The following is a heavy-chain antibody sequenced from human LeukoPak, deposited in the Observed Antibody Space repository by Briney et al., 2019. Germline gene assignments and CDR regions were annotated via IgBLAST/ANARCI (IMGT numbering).Heavy chain of an antibody. Sequence: GGSLRLSCAASGFTFNLAWMSWVRQAPGKGLEWVSSISSSGSIIYYADSVKGRFTISRDNAQNSLYLQMNSLRVEDTAVYYCARDETGGYFENWGQGTLVTVSS. V-gene: IGHV3-11*04. J-gene: IGHJ4*02. D-gene: IGHD3-10*01. CDR3: ARDETGGYFEN. CDR2: ISSSGSII. CDR1: GFTFNLAW.